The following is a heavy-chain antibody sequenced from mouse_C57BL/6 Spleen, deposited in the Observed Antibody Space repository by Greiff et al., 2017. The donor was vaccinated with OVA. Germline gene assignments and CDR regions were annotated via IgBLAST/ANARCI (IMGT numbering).Heavy chain of an antibody. CDR1: GYTFTDYN. CDR3: ARGGGSPDFDY. J-gene: IGHJ2*01. CDR2: INPNNGGT. D-gene: IGHD1-1*01. V-gene: IGHV1-22*01. Sequence: EVQGVESGPELVKPGASVKMSCKASGYTFTDYNMHWVKQSHGKSLEWIGYINPNNGGTSYNQKFKGKATLTVNKSSSTAYMELRSLTSEDSAVYYCARGGGSPDFDYWGQGTTLTVSS.